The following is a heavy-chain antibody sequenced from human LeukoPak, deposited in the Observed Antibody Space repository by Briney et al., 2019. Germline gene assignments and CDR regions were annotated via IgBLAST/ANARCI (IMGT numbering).Heavy chain of an antibody. V-gene: IGHV3-49*03. D-gene: IGHD4-23*01. J-gene: IGHJ4*02. CDR1: GFTFGDYA. CDR3: TRVDYGGNEGFDY. Sequence: GGSLSLSCTASGFTFGDYAMSWFRQAPGKGLEWVGFIRSKAYGGTTEYAASVKGRFTISRDDSKSIAYLQMNSLKTEDTAVYYCTRVDYGGNEGFDYWGQGTLVTVSS. CDR2: IRSKAYGGTT.